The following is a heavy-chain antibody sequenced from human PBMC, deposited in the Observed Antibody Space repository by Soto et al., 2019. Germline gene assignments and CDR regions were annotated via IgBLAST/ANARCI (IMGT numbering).Heavy chain of an antibody. J-gene: IGHJ4*02. Sequence: ASVKVSCKASGYTFTSYGISWVRQAPGQGLEWMGWISAYNANTNYAQKLQGRVTMTTDTSTSTSYMELRSLRSDDTAVYFCARDRLGATGDYWGQGTLVTVYS. CDR1: GYTFTSYG. CDR3: ARDRLGATGDY. CDR2: ISAYNANT. D-gene: IGHD1-26*01. V-gene: IGHV1-18*01.